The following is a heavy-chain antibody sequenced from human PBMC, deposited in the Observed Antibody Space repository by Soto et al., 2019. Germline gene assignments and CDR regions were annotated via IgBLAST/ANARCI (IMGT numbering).Heavy chain of an antibody. V-gene: IGHV1-69*02. D-gene: IGHD5-18*01. CDR3: ARVTDTAMGPG. CDR2: IIPILGIA. CDR1: GGTFSSYT. Sequence: QVQLVQSGAEVKKPGSSVKVSCKASGGTFSSYTISWVRQAPGQGLEWMGRIIPILGIANYAQKFQGRVTXTXXKSTSTAYMELSSLRSEDTAVYYCARVTDTAMGPGWGQGTLVTVSS. J-gene: IGHJ4*02.